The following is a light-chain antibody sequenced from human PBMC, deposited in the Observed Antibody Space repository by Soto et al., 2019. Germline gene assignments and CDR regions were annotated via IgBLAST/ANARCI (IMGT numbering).Light chain of an antibody. CDR3: QQYNNWPLT. J-gene: IGKJ4*01. V-gene: IGKV3-15*01. Sequence: ERVMTPSRAILSKKPGERATLSCRASQTVSGNLAWYQQKPGQAPRLLIYGASTRATGIPARFSGSGSGTEFTLTISSLQSEDFAVYYCQQYNNWPLTFGGGTKVDIK. CDR1: QTVSGN. CDR2: GAS.